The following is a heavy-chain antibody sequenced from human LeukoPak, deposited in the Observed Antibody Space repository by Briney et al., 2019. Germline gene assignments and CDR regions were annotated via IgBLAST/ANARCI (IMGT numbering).Heavy chain of an antibody. V-gene: IGHV3-21*01. CDR1: GFTFSSYS. CDR3: ASLVAAHGASRAFDI. D-gene: IGHD5-12*01. J-gene: IGHJ3*02. Sequence: PGGSLRLSCAASGFTFSSYSMNWVRQAPGKGLERVSSISSSSSYIYYADSVKGRFTISRDNAKNTLYLQMNSLTAEDTAVYYCASLVAAHGASRAFDIWGQGTMVTVSP. CDR2: ISSSSSYI.